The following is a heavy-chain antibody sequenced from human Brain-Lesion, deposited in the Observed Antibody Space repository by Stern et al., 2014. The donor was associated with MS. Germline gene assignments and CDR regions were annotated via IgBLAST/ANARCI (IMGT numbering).Heavy chain of an antibody. CDR2: MYSRGGT. CDR3: ARKTDTAVGGDY. V-gene: IGHV3-53*01. J-gene: IGHJ4*02. Sequence: EVQLVESGGGLIQPGGSLRFSYAASGFSVSTNFMRWVRQAPGKGLEWVSLMYSRGGTNYADSVKGRFSISRDSSKNTRYLQMSDLRAEDTAVYYCARKTDTAVGGDYWGPGTLVTVSS. CDR1: GFSVSTNF. D-gene: IGHD5-18*01.